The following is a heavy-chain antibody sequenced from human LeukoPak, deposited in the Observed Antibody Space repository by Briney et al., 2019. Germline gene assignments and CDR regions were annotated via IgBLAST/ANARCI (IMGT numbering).Heavy chain of an antibody. V-gene: IGHV3-21*01. J-gene: IGHJ4*02. CDR1: GFTFSSHS. D-gene: IGHD2-2*02. Sequence: GGSLRLSCAASGFTFSSHSMNWVRQAPGKGLEWVSSISRSSSYIYYADSMKGRFIISRDNAKNSLYLQMNSLRAEDTAVYYCARVSDTVHFDYWGQGTLVTVSS. CDR2: ISRSSSYI. CDR3: ARVSDTVHFDY.